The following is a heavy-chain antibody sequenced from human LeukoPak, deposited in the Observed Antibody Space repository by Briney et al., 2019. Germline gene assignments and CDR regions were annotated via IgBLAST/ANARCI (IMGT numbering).Heavy chain of an antibody. Sequence: ASVKVSCKASGYTFTGYYMHWVRQAPGQGLEWMGWINPNSGGTNYAQKFQGRVTMTTDRSTTTAYMELRSLRSDDTAVYYCAREVGGDSGYGFDYWGQGTLVTVSS. J-gene: IGHJ4*02. CDR3: AREVGGDSGYGFDY. D-gene: IGHD5-12*01. CDR2: INPNSGGT. CDR1: GYTFTGYY. V-gene: IGHV1-2*02.